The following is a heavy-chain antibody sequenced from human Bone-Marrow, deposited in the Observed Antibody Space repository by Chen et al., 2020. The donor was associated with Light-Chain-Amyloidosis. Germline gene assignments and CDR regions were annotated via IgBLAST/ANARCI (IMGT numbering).Heavy chain of an antibody. D-gene: IGHD2-2*01. J-gene: IGHJ6*02. V-gene: IGHV3-23*01. Sequence: EAQLLESGGGLVQPGGSLRLSCAASEFTFSSYVMTWVRQAPGKGLEWVSAISGGGGSTYYADSAKGRFTISRDNSKSTLYLQMNSLRVEDTAVYYCAKRLCTSSSCFYQFYYGLDVWGQGTTVTVSS. CDR2: ISGGGGST. CDR3: AKRLCTSSSCFYQFYYGLDV. CDR1: EFTFSSYV.